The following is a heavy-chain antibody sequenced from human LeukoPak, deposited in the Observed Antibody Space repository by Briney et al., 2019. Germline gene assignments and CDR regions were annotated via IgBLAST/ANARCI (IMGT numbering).Heavy chain of an antibody. CDR2: IKQDGSEK. CDR1: GFTFSGYW. V-gene: IGHV3-7*01. CDR3: ARVRGSSYFDY. J-gene: IGHJ4*02. D-gene: IGHD6-6*01. Sequence: GGSLRLSCAASGFTFSGYWMSWVRQAPGKGLEWVANIKQDGSEKYYVDSVKGRFTISRDNAKNSLYLQMNSLRAEDTAVYYCARVRGSSYFDYWGQGTLVTVSS.